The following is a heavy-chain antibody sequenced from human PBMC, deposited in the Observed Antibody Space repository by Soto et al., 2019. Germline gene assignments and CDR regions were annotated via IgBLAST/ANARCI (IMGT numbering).Heavy chain of an antibody. J-gene: IGHJ6*02. CDR1: GGTFSSYA. CDR3: ARATTIFGVAAYGMDV. V-gene: IGHV1-69*13. Sequence: GASVKVSFKASGGTFSSYAISWVRQAPGQGLEWMGGIIPIFGTANYAQKFQGRVTITADESTSTAYMELSSLRSEDTAVYYCARATTIFGVAAYGMDVWGQGTTVTVSS. CDR2: IIPIFGTA. D-gene: IGHD3-3*01.